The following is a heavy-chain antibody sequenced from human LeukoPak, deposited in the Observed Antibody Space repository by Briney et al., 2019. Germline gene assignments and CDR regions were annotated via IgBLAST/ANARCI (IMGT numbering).Heavy chain of an antibody. J-gene: IGHJ4*02. D-gene: IGHD5-24*01. Sequence: GGFLRLSCAASGFTFSTYSMIWVRQAPGRGLEWLSYISSSSSAIYYADSVKGRFTISRDNAKNSLYLQMNSLRDEDTAVYYCARDGGDGYKCWGQGTLVTVSS. CDR1: GFTFSTYS. CDR3: ARDGGDGYKC. V-gene: IGHV3-48*02. CDR2: ISSSSSAI.